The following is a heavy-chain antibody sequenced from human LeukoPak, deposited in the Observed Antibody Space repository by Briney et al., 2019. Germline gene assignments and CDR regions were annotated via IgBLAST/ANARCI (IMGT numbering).Heavy chain of an antibody. CDR3: ARVTGYTIEDYFDY. CDR1: GYSISSGYY. Sequence: SETLSLTCTVSGYSISSGYYWSWIRQPPGKGLEWIGYIYYSGSTNYNPSLKSRVTISVKTSKNQFSLKLRSVTAADTAVYYCARVTGYTIEDYFDYWGQGTLVTVSS. CDR2: IYYSGST. D-gene: IGHD3-9*01. J-gene: IGHJ4*02. V-gene: IGHV4-61*01.